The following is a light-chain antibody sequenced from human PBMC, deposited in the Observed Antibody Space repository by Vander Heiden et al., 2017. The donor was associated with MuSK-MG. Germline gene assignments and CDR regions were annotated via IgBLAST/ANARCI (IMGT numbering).Light chain of an antibody. Sequence: DIVMTHSPDSLAVSLGERATINCKSSQSVLYSSNNKNYLAWYQQKPGQPPKLLIYWASTRESGVPDRFSGSGSGTDFTLTISSLQAEDVAVYYCQQDDSTALTFGGGTRVEIK. V-gene: IGKV4-1*01. CDR1: QSVLYSSNNKNY. J-gene: IGKJ4*01. CDR3: QQDDSTALT. CDR2: WAS.